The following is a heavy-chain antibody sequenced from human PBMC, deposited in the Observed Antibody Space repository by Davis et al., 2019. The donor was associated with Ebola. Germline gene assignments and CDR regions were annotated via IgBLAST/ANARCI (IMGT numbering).Heavy chain of an antibody. J-gene: IGHJ5*02. CDR3: ARDRPGSHGWFDP. CDR1: GFTFSSYA. D-gene: IGHD1-26*01. V-gene: IGHV3-30-3*01. Sequence: GGSLRLSCAASGFTFSSYAMHWVRQAPGKGLEWVAVISYDGSNKYYADSVKGRFTISRDNSKNTLYLQMNSLRAEDTAVYYCARDRPGSHGWFDPWGQGTLVTVSS. CDR2: ISYDGSNK.